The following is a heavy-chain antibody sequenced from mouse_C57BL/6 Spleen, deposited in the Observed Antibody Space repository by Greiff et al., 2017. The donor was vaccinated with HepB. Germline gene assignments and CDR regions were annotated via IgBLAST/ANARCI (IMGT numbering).Heavy chain of an antibody. V-gene: IGHV1-69*01. Sequence: VQLQQPGAELVLPGASVKLSCTASGYTFTSYWMHWVKQRPGQGLEWIGEIDPSDSYTNYNQKFKGKSTLTVDKSSSTAYMQLSSLTSEDSAVYYCARGRRYFDVWGTGTTVTVSS. CDR3: ARGRRYFDV. CDR2: IDPSDSYT. CDR1: GYTFTSYW. D-gene: IGHD2-12*01. J-gene: IGHJ1*03.